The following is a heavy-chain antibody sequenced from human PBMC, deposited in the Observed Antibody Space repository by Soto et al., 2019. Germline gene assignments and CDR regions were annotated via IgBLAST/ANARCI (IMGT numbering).Heavy chain of an antibody. Sequence: QVQLVESGGGVVQPGRSLRLSCAASGFTFSSYGMHWVRQAPGKGLEWVAVIWYDGSNKYYADSVKGRFTISRDNSKNTLYLQMNSLRAEDTAVYYCARDRRFRNSGSYFAFWGQGTLVTVSS. J-gene: IGHJ4*02. CDR3: ARDRRFRNSGSYFAF. CDR2: IWYDGSNK. D-gene: IGHD1-26*01. V-gene: IGHV3-33*01. CDR1: GFTFSSYG.